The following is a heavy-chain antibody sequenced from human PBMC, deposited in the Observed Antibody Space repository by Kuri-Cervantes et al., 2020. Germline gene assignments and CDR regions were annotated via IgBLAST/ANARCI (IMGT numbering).Heavy chain of an antibody. CDR1: GGSISSSSYY. V-gene: IGHV4-39*07. CDR2: IYYSGST. CDR3: ARSSFEPWSGYFSFDYYYYMDV. Sequence: SETLSLTCTVSGGSISSSSYYWGWIRQPPGKGLEWIGSIYYSGSTYYNPSLKSRVTISVDTSKNQFSLKLSSVTAADTAVYYCARSSFEPWSGYFSFDYYYYMDVWGKGTTVTVSS. D-gene: IGHD3-3*01. J-gene: IGHJ6*03.